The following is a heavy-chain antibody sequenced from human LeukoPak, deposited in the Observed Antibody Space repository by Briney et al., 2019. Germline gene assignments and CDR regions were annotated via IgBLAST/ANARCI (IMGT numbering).Heavy chain of an antibody. V-gene: IGHV4-61*02. D-gene: IGHD1-7*01. Sequence: SETLSLTCTASGGSISSGSYYWSWIRQPAGKGLEWIGRIYTSGSTNYNPSLKSRVTISVDTSKNQFPLKLSSVTAADTAVYYCARDRGGSDWNYNFDYWGQGTLVTVSS. CDR3: ARDRGGSDWNYNFDY. J-gene: IGHJ4*02. CDR2: IYTSGST. CDR1: GGSISSGSYY.